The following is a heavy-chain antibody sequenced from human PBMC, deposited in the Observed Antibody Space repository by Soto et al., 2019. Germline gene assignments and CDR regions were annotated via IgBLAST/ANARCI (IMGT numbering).Heavy chain of an antibody. CDR1: GASISSYY. V-gene: IGHV4-59*01. Sequence: QVQLQESGPGLVKPSETLSLTCTVSGASISSYYWSWIRQPPGKGLEWIGYIYYSGSTNYNPSLKSRVTISLDTSKNQFSLKLSSVTAADTAVYYGARSRGGYFDYWGQGTLVTVSS. J-gene: IGHJ4*02. CDR3: ARSRGGYFDY. CDR2: IYYSGST. D-gene: IGHD3-22*01.